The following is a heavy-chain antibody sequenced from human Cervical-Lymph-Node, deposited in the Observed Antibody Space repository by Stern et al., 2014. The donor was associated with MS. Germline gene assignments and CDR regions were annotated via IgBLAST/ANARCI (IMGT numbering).Heavy chain of an antibody. J-gene: IGHJ4*02. D-gene: IGHD4-23*01. CDR2: ISYDGNNK. CDR3: AKLYGGNSYSAFSY. Sequence: VQLVESGGSVVQPGRSLRLSCAASGFNFRSHGMHWVRQAPGKGLEWVAVISYDGNNKYHADTVKDRFTISRDNSKDTLSLHMSSLEVEDTAIYYCAKLYGGNSYSAFSYWGQGTVVTVSS. V-gene: IGHV3-30*18. CDR1: GFNFRSHG.